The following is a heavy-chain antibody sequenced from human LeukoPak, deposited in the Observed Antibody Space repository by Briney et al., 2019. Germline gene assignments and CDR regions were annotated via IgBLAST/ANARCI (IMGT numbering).Heavy chain of an antibody. J-gene: IGHJ4*02. CDR2: INHSGST. Sequence: PSETLSLTCAVYGGSFSGYYWSWIRQPPGKGLEWIGEINHSGSTNYNPSLKSRVTISVDTSKNQFSLKLSSVTAADTAVYYCASHYDSSTGGYWGQGTLVTVSS. CDR1: GGSFSGYY. D-gene: IGHD3-22*01. V-gene: IGHV4-34*01. CDR3: ASHYDSSTGGY.